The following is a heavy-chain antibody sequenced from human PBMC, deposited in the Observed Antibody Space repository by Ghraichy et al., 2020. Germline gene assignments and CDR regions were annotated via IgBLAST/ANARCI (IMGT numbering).Heavy chain of an antibody. V-gene: IGHV3-48*02. CDR3: ARGSTVVRYYYYDGMDV. CDR2: ITSSSRFK. CDR1: GFTVSSYS. J-gene: IGHJ6*02. Sequence: GGSLRLSCVGSGFTVSSYSMNWVRQAPGKGLEWVSYITSSSRFKSYGDSVKGRFTVSRDNGQNSLYLEMQSLRDEDTAVYYCARGSTVVRYYYYDGMDVWGQGSTVTVSS. D-gene: IGHD4-23*01.